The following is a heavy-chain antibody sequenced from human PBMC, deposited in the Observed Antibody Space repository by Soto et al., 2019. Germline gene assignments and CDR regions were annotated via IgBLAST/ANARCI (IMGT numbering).Heavy chain of an antibody. Sequence: SETLSLTCTGSGGSVTNSSYYWGWIRQSPGKGLEWIGSVYYRGRSYSKSSVKSRVTISVDTSKNRFSLSLNSVTASDTAVYFCVSQRTTVPTQAYFDYWGPGALVTVSS. CDR3: VSQRTTVPTQAYFDY. V-gene: IGHV4-39*01. CDR2: VYYRGRS. J-gene: IGHJ4*02. D-gene: IGHD4-17*01. CDR1: GGSVTNSSYY.